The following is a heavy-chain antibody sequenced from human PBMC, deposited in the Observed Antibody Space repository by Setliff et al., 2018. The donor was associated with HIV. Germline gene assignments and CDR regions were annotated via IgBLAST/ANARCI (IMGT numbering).Heavy chain of an antibody. CDR2: INPGNGNT. D-gene: IGHD3-3*01. Sequence: ASVKVSCKASGYTFSGYYMHWVRQAPGQGLEWMGWINPGNGNTQYSQRFQGRVTITADTSASTAYMEMFSLTSEDTAVYYCARYMRIFGVAPGDLWGQGTLVTVSS. J-gene: IGHJ5*02. CDR1: GYTFSGYY. CDR3: ARYMRIFGVAPGDL. V-gene: IGHV1-3*01.